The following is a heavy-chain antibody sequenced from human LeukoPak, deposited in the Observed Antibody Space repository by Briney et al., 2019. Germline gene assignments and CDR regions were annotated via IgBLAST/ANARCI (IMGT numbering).Heavy chain of an antibody. CDR1: GFVFSGYW. V-gene: IGHV3-74*01. CDR2: INSDGST. J-gene: IGHJ6*03. CDR3: AGHYGSGRYHYYYRGV. D-gene: IGHD3-10*01. Sequence: GGSLRLSCAASGFVFSGYWMHWIRRAPGKGLVWVSRINSDGSTSYADSVKGRFTIARDNAKNTLYLQMNSLRDEDTAVYYCAGHYGSGRYHYYYRGVWGRGTTVTVSS.